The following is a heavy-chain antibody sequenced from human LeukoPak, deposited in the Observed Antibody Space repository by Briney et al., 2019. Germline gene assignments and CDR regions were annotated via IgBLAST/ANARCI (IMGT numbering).Heavy chain of an antibody. V-gene: IGHV3-48*01. D-gene: IGHD6-6*01. CDR1: GFTFSSYG. CDR2: ISSSSSTI. Sequence: GGSLRLSCAASGFTFSSYGIHWVRQAPGKGLEWVSYISSSSSTIYYADSVKGRFTISRDNAKNSLYLQMNSLRAEDTAVYYCARTRGYSSSPIRTPCFDYWGQGTLVTVSS. CDR3: ARTRGYSSSPIRTPCFDY. J-gene: IGHJ4*02.